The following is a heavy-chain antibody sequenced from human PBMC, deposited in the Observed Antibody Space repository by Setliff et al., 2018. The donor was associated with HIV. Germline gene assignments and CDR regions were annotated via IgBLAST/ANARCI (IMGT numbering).Heavy chain of an antibody. CDR1: GGSISPTNHY. CDR2: IYDSGAT. V-gene: IGHV4-61*05. Sequence: PSETLSLTCTVSGGSISPTNHYWGWIRQSPGNGLEWIGWIYDSGATKYNPSLKSRATISLETSKMQFSLKLNSVSAADTAVYYCARQPYDSRSFGWFDPWGQGTLVTVSS. D-gene: IGHD3-10*01. CDR3: ARQPYDSRSFGWFDP. J-gene: IGHJ5*02.